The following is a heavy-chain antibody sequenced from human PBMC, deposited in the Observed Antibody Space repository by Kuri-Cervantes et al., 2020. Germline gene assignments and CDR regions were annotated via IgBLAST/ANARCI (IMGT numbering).Heavy chain of an antibody. D-gene: IGHD3-10*01. CDR2: IYYSGST. V-gene: IGHV4-59*01. Sequence: GSLRLSCTVSGGSISSYYWSWIRQPPGKGLEWIGCIYYSGSTNYNPSLKSRVTISVDTSKNQFSLKLSSVTAADTAVYYCARGVKERAFDIWGQGTMVTVSS. J-gene: IGHJ3*02. CDR3: ARGVKERAFDI. CDR1: GGSISSYY.